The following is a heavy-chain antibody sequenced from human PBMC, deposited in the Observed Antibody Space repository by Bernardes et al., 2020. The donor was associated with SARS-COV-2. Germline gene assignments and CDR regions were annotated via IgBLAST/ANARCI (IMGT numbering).Heavy chain of an antibody. Sequence: GESLKISCKGSGYRFANYWIVWVRQMPGKGLEWMGIIYPSDSDTKYRSSFQGQVTISADKSISTAYLQWSSLKASDTAMYYCARLRGQVEREAFDIWGQGTMVTVSS. CDR1: GYRFANYW. CDR2: IYPSDSDT. J-gene: IGHJ3*02. CDR3: ARLRGQVEREAFDI. V-gene: IGHV5-51*01. D-gene: IGHD1-1*01.